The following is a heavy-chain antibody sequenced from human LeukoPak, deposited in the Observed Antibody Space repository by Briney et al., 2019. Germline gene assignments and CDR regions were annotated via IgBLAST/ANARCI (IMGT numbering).Heavy chain of an antibody. CDR1: GGSVSSGSYY. CDR2: IFYSGST. V-gene: IGHV4-61*01. D-gene: IGHD2-21*01. CDR3: ARAYCGGDCYLMYGAFDI. J-gene: IGHJ3*02. Sequence: SETLSLTCTVSGGSVSSGSYYRSWIRQPPGKGLEWLGYIFYSGSTNYNPSLKSRVTISVDTSKNQFSLKLSSVTTADTVVYYCARAYCGGDCYLMYGAFDIWGQGTMGTVSS.